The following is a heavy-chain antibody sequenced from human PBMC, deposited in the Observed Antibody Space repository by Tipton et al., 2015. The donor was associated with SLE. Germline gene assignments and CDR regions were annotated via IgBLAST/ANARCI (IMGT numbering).Heavy chain of an antibody. CDR1: DDSISNYY. Sequence: TLSLTCTVSDDSISNYYWSWIRQPPGKGLEWIGDSYYTGSTNSDPSLKSRVTISVDTSKNQFSLKLSSVTAADTAVYYCARGNPRIAARPLYYYYYMDVWGKGTTVTVSS. CDR2: SYYTGST. J-gene: IGHJ6*03. V-gene: IGHV4-59*01. CDR3: ARGNPRIAARPLYYYYYMDV. D-gene: IGHD6-6*01.